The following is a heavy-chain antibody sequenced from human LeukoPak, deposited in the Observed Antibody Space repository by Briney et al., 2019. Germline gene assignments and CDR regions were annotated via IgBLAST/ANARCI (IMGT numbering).Heavy chain of an antibody. V-gene: IGHV3-23*01. J-gene: IGHJ4*02. CDR1: GFTASDNY. CDR3: AKGEGGSCSSSSCSTYFDY. CDR2: ISGGGEST. Sequence: GGSLRLSCAASGFTASDNYMSWVRQAPGKGLEWVSAISGGGESTYNADSVKGRFIISRDNSKNTLYLQMNSLRAEDTAVYYCAKGEGGSCSSSSCSTYFDYWGQGTLVTVSS. D-gene: IGHD2-15*01.